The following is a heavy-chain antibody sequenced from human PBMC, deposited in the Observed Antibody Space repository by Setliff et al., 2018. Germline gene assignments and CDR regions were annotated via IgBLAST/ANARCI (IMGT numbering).Heavy chain of an antibody. D-gene: IGHD1-26*01. CDR3: ARGGDSGSYFLANHDAFDI. J-gene: IGHJ3*02. CDR1: GGSISSSSYY. Sequence: SETLSLTCTVSGGSISSSSYYWGWIRQPPGKGLEWIGSIHYSGSTFYNPSLKSRVTISIDTSKNQFSLKLSSVTAADTAVYYCARGGDSGSYFLANHDAFDIWGQGTMVTVSS. V-gene: IGHV4-39*07. CDR2: IHYSGST.